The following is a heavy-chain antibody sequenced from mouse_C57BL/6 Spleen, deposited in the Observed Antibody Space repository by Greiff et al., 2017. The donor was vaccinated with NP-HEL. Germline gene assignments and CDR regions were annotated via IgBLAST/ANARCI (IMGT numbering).Heavy chain of an antibody. Sequence: VQLQQSGPELVKPGASVKIPCKASGYTFTDYNMDWVKQSHGKSLEWIGDINPNNGGTIYNQKFKGKATLTVDKSSSTAYMELRSLTSEDTAVYYCARSSPYYYGPGIGYWGQGTLVTASA. D-gene: IGHD1-1*01. V-gene: IGHV1-18*01. CDR3: ARSSPYYYGPGIGY. J-gene: IGHJ3*01. CDR1: GYTFTDYN. CDR2: INPNNGGT.